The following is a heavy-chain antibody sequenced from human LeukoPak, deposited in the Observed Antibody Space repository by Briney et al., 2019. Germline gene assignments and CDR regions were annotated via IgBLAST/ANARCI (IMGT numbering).Heavy chain of an antibody. CDR1: GGSFSGYY. J-gene: IGHJ6*03. Sequence: KSSETLSLTCAVYGGSFSGYYWSWIRQPPGKGLEWIGEINHSGSTNYNPSLKSRVSISVDTSKNQFSLKLSSVTAADTAVYYCARAYGDYRYYYYMDVWGKGTTVTVSS. V-gene: IGHV4-34*01. CDR2: INHSGST. CDR3: ARAYGDYRYYYYMDV. D-gene: IGHD4-17*01.